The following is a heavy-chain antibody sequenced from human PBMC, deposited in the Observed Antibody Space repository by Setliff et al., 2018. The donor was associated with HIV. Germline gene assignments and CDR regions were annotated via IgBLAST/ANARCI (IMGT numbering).Heavy chain of an antibody. D-gene: IGHD2-8*01. J-gene: IGHJ5*02. Sequence: ASVKVSCKVSGYTLTEVSMHWVRQATGQGLEWMGWMNPKSGNTGYAQKFQGRVIMTRSTSKTTAYMELSSLRPEDTAVYYCARVLLRTNPLYGVASNWFDPWGQGTLVTVSS. CDR3: ARVLLRTNPLYGVASNWFDP. V-gene: IGHV1-8*01. CDR2: MNPKSGNT. CDR1: GYTLTEVS.